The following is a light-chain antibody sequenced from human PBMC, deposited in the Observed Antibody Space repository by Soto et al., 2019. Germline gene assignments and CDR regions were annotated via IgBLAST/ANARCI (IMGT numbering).Light chain of an antibody. V-gene: IGLV2-14*01. CDR2: EVT. CDR1: SSDIGVYDY. Sequence: QSALTQPASVSGSPGQSITISCTGTSSDIGVYDYVSWYQQHPGKAPKLIIYEVTNRPSGLSNRFSGSKSDSTGSLTISGLQAEDEADYYCVSHISVAYRSIYVFGAGTKVTVL. J-gene: IGLJ1*01. CDR3: VSHISVAYRSIYV.